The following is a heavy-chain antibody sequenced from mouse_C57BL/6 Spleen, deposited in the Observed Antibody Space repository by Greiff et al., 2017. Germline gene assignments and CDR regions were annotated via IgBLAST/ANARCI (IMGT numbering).Heavy chain of an antibody. D-gene: IGHD4-1*01. CDR1: GYSFTGYY. Sequence: EVQLQQSGPELVKPGASVTISCKASGYSFTGYYMNWVKQSPEKSLEWIGEIKPSTGGTTYNQKFKAKATLTVDKSSSTAYMQLKSLTSEDSAVYYCARLGFPYAMDYWGQGTSVTVSS. CDR3: ARLGFPYAMDY. CDR2: IKPSTGGT. J-gene: IGHJ4*01. V-gene: IGHV1-42*01.